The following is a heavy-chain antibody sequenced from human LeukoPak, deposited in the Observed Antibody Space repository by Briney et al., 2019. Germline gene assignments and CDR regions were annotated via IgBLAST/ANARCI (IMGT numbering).Heavy chain of an antibody. CDR2: ISAYNGNT. V-gene: IGHV1-18*01. Sequence: ASVKVSCKASGYTFTSYGISWVRQAPGQGLEWMGWISAYNGNTNYAQKLQGRVTMTTDTSTSTAYMELRSLRSDDTAVYYCARIDVVVVAATQETYNYYGMDVWGQGTTVTVSS. CDR1: GYTFTSYG. CDR3: ARIDVVVVAATQETYNYYGMDV. D-gene: IGHD2-15*01. J-gene: IGHJ6*02.